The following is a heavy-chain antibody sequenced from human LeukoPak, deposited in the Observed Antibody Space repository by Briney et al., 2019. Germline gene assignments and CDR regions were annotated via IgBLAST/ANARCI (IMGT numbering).Heavy chain of an antibody. Sequence: SETLSLTCTVSGGSISSGSYYWSWIRQPAGKGLEWIGRIYTSGSTNYNPSLKSRVTMSVDTSKNQFSLKLSSVTAADTAVYYCARDRYSYGSGAFDIWGQGTMVTVSS. J-gene: IGHJ3*02. V-gene: IGHV4-61*02. CDR2: IYTSGST. CDR3: ARDRYSYGSGAFDI. D-gene: IGHD5-18*01. CDR1: GGSISSGSYY.